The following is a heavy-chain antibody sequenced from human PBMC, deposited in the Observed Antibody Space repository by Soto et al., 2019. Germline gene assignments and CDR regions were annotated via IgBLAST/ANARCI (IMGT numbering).Heavy chain of an antibody. Sequence: PSETLSLTCSVSGVPINNLYWSWIRQSPGRGLEWIGYIYSSGSTNYNPSLKSRVTMSLDASKNQLSLKFTSVTAADTAVYYCAREMLFRQFLDYWGQGTLVTVSS. D-gene: IGHD3-10*02. J-gene: IGHJ4*02. CDR1: GVPINNLY. CDR3: AREMLFRQFLDY. V-gene: IGHV4-59*01. CDR2: IYSSGST.